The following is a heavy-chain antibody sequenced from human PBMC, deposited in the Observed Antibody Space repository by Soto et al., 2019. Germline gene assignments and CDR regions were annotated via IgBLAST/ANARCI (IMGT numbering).Heavy chain of an antibody. CDR2: IYHSGST. Sequence: PSETLSLTCAVSDDSISSSNWWSWVRQPPGKGLEWIGEIYHSGSTNYNPSLKSRVTISVDKSKSHFSLKLRPVTAADTAVYYCARYPRRMGRHYYYGMDVWGQGTTVTVSS. CDR3: ARYPRRMGRHYYYGMDV. J-gene: IGHJ6*02. V-gene: IGHV4-4*02. D-gene: IGHD3-10*01. CDR1: DDSISSSNW.